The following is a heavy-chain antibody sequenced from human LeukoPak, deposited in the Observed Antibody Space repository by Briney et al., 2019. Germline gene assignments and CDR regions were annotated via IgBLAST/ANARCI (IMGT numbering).Heavy chain of an antibody. CDR2: ISSNGGST. CDR3: ARGDSSVAFDI. CDR1: GFTFSSYA. V-gene: IGHV3-64*01. Sequence: GGSLRLSCAASGFTFSSYAMYWVRQAPGKGLEYVSAISSNGGSTYYANSVKGRFTISRDNSKNTLYLQMGSLRAEDMAVYYCARGDSSVAFDIWGQGTMVTVSS. D-gene: IGHD3-22*01. J-gene: IGHJ3*02.